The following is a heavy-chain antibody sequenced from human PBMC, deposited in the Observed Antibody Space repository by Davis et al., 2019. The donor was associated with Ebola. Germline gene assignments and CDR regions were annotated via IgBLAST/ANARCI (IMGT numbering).Heavy chain of an antibody. J-gene: IGHJ6*02. CDR3: ARERYGSGRKAYYYGMDV. Sequence: ASVKASCKASGYTFITNGISWVRQAPGQGLEWMGIINPSGGSTSYAQKFQGRVTMTRDTSTSTVYMELSSLRSEDTAVYYCARERYGSGRKAYYYGMDVWGQGTTVTVSS. D-gene: IGHD3-10*01. CDR2: INPSGGST. V-gene: IGHV1-46*01. CDR1: GYTFITNG.